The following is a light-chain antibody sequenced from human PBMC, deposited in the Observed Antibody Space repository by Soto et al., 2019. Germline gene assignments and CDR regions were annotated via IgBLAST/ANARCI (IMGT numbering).Light chain of an antibody. J-gene: IGKJ1*01. CDR3: QQRSNWPRGT. CDR1: QSVSSD. V-gene: IGKV3-11*01. Sequence: EVMLTQSPAALSLSPGKRATLACRASQSVSSDLAWYQQKPGQAPRLLIYDASNRATGIPARFSGSGSGTDFTLTISSLEPEDFAVYYWQQRSNWPRGTFGQGTKVDIK. CDR2: DAS.